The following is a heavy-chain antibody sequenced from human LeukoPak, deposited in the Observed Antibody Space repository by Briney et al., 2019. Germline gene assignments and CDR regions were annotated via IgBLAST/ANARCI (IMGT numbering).Heavy chain of an antibody. V-gene: IGHV3-23*01. CDR1: GFTFDKYA. CDR3: ARVSYYYDSSGYYSYFDY. CDR2: NSAGGSNT. J-gene: IGHJ4*02. D-gene: IGHD3-22*01. Sequence: GGSLRLSCAASGFTFDKYAMTWVRQAPGKGLEWVSANSAGGSNTYYADSVEGRFTISRDTSKNTLYSQMHSLRAEDTAVYYCARVSYYYDSSGYYSYFDYWGQGTLVTVSS.